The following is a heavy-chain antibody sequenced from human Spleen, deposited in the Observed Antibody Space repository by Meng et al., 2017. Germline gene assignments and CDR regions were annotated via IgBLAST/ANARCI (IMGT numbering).Heavy chain of an antibody. Sequence: GESLKISCAASGFTFSSYSMNWVRQAPGKGLEWVSGINSGGDTTYYADSVKGRFIISRDNSKNTLFLQTNSLRVEDTAVYYCAKGGTITGRVRWFDPWGQGTLVTVSS. CDR3: AKGGTITGRVRWFDP. D-gene: IGHD6-25*01. CDR2: INSGGDTT. CDR1: GFTFSSYS. J-gene: IGHJ5*02. V-gene: IGHV3-23*01.